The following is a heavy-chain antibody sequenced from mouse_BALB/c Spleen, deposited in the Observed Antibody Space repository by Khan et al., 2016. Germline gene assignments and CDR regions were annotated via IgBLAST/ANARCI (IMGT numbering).Heavy chain of an antibody. CDR3: AYDGYYAWFTY. V-gene: IGHV3-2*02. J-gene: IGHJ3*01. CDR2: ISYSGYT. CDR1: GYSITSDYA. Sequence: VQLKESGPGLVKPSQSLSLTCTVTGYSITSDYAWNWIRQFPGNKLEWMGYISYSGYTNYNPSLKSRISITRDTSKNQFFLQLNSVTTEDTATYYWAYDGYYAWFTYWGQGTLVTVSA. D-gene: IGHD2-3*01.